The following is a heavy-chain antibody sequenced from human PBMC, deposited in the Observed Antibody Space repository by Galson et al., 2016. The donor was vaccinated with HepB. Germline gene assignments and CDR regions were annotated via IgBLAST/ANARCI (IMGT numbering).Heavy chain of an antibody. CDR2: INPNSGGT. CDR3: ARDLAPMVRGVTITWAPHY. Sequence: SVKVSCKASGYTFTGYYMHWVRQAPGQGLEWMGWINPNSGGTNYAQKFQGRVTMTRDTSISTAYMELSRLRSDDTAVYYCARDLAPMVRGVTITWAPHYWGQGTLVTVSS. J-gene: IGHJ4*02. V-gene: IGHV1-2*02. CDR1: GYTFTGYY. D-gene: IGHD3-10*01.